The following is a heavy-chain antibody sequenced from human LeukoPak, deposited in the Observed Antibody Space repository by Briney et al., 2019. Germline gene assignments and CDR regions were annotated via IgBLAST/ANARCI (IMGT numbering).Heavy chain of an antibody. CDR1: GFTFSSYE. V-gene: IGHV3-7*01. Sequence: GGSLRLSCAASGFTFSSYEMNWVRQAPGKGLEWVANIKQDGSEKYYVDSVKGRFTISRDNAKNSLYLQMNSLRAEDTAVYYCARARSSYGYGDAFDIWGQGTMVTVSS. J-gene: IGHJ3*02. D-gene: IGHD5-18*01. CDR3: ARARSSYGYGDAFDI. CDR2: IKQDGSEK.